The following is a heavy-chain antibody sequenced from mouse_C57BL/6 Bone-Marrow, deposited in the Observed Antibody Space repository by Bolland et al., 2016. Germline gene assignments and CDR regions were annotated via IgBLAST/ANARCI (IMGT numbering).Heavy chain of an antibody. J-gene: IGHJ4*01. D-gene: IGHD1-1*01. CDR2: T. V-gene: IGHV5-9*01. Sequence: TYYPDSVKGRFTISRDNAKNTLYLQMSSLRSEDTALYYCARRGDLLLRSGGYAMDYWGQGTS. CDR3: ARRGDLLLRSGGYAMDY.